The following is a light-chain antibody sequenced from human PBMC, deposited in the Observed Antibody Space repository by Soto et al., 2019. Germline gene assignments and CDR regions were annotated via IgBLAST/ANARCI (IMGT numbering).Light chain of an antibody. CDR1: SSDVGDGDF. Sequence: QSALTQPASVSGSPRQSITISCTGTSSDVGDGDFVSWYQQRPGNAPKLMIYKVSNRPSGVSNRFSGSKSGNTASLTISGLQAEDDAYYYCCSYTRSYTWVFGGGTKLTVL. CDR2: KVS. CDR3: CSYTRSYTWV. V-gene: IGLV2-14*01. J-gene: IGLJ3*02.